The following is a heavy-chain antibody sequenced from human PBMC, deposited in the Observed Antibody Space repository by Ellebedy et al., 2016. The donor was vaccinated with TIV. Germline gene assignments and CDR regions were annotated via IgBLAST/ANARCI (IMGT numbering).Heavy chain of an antibody. CDR3: AVQGYDY. V-gene: IGHV3-30*04. D-gene: IGHD5-12*01. CDR1: GFTFTNYA. J-gene: IGHJ4*02. Sequence: PGGSLRLSCAASGFTFTNYAMHWVRQAPGKGLEWVAIISYDGSNQYYAGSVRGRFTISRDNSKNTLFLQMTSLRIEDTAMYYCAVQGYDYWGQGTLLTVSS. CDR2: ISYDGSNQ.